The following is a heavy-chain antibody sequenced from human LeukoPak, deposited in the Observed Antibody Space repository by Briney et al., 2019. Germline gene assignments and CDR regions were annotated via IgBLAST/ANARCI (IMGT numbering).Heavy chain of an antibody. CDR3: ARAPSGSYYEAFDI. V-gene: IGHV1-8*03. J-gene: IGHJ3*02. CDR1: GYTLTELS. Sequence: ASVKVSCKVSGYTLTELSMHWVRQAPGKGLEWMGWMNPNSGNTGYAQKFQGRVTFTRNTSISTAYMELSSLRSEDTAVYYCARAPSGSYYEAFDIWGQGTMVTVSS. CDR2: MNPNSGNT. D-gene: IGHD1-26*01.